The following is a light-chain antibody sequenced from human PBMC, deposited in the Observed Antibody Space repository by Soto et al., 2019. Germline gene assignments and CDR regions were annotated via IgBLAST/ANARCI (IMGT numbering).Light chain of an antibody. V-gene: IGLV2-8*01. CDR2: EVS. CDR3: TSYAGSNIGV. J-gene: IGLJ3*02. Sequence: QSALTQPPSASGSPGQSVTISCTGTSSDVGDYNYVSWYQQYPGKAPKLMIYEVSKRPSGVPDRFSGSKSGKTASLTVSGLQPEDEADYYCTSYAGSNIGVFGGGTKLTVL. CDR1: SSDVGDYNY.